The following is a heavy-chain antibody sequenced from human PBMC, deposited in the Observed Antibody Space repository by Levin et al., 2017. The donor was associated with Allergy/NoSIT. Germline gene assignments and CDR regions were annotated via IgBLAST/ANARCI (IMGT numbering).Heavy chain of an antibody. V-gene: IGHV7-4-1*02. CDR1: GYTFTSYA. Sequence: ASVKVSCKASGYTFTSYAMNWVRQAPGQGLEWMGWINTNTGNPTYAQGFTGRFVFSLDTSVSTAYLQISSLKAEDTAVYYCARVAEVQNSYSYYYYYYYMDGWGKGTTVTVSS. CDR3: ARVAEVQNSYSYYYYYYYMDG. CDR2: INTNTGNP. J-gene: IGHJ6*03. D-gene: IGHD5-18*01.